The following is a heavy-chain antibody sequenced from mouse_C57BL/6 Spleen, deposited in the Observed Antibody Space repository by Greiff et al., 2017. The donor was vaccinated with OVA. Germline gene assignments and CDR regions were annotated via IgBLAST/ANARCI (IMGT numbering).Heavy chain of an antibody. J-gene: IGHJ1*03. D-gene: IGHD2-12*01. Sequence: QVQLKQPGAELVKPGASVKLSCKASGYTFTSYWMHWVKQRPGRGLEWIGRIDPNSGGTKYNEKFKSKATLTVDKPSSTAYMQLSSLTSEDSAVYDCARLDSYWGYFDVWGTGTTVTVSS. CDR3: ARLDSYWGYFDV. CDR2: IDPNSGGT. V-gene: IGHV1-72*01. CDR1: GYTFTSYW.